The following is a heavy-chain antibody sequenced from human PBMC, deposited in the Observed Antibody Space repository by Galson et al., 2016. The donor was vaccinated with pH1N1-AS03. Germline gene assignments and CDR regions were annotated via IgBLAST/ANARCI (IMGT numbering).Heavy chain of an antibody. J-gene: IGHJ4*02. CDR1: GFTFSSYA. CDR2: ISASGVTT. CDR3: AKVRVRREGDRENHFDY. V-gene: IGHV3-23*01. Sequence: SLRLSCAASGFTFSSYAMTWVRQAPGKGLEWVSTISASGVTTDYADSVKGRFTISRDNSRDTVYLQINSLRAEDTALYYCAKVRVRREGDRENHFDYWGQGTLVTVSS. D-gene: IGHD5-24*01.